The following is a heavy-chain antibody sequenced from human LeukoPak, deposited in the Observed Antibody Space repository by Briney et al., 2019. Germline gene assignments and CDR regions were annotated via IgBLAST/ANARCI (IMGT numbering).Heavy chain of an antibody. Sequence: GASVKVSCKASGYTFTSYGINWVRQATGQGLEWMGWMNPNSGNTGYAQKFQGRVTMTRNTSISTAYMELSSLRSEDTAMYYCARWSGYYSRFDYWGQGTLVTVSS. V-gene: IGHV1-8*01. D-gene: IGHD3-3*01. CDR2: MNPNSGNT. CDR3: ARWSGYYSRFDY. J-gene: IGHJ4*02. CDR1: GYTFTSYG.